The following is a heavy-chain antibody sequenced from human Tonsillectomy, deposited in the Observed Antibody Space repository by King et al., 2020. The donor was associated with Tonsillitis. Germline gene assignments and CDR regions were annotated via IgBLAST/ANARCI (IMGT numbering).Heavy chain of an antibody. J-gene: IGHJ6*02. V-gene: IGHV3-7*03. Sequence: VQLVESGGGLVQPGGSLRLSCAASGFTFSSYWMSWVRQAPGKGLEWVANIKQDGSEKYYVDSVKGRLTISRDNAKNSLYLQMNILRAEDTAVYYCASMLYSSSSWYYYYYGMDVWGQGTTVTVSS. CDR2: IKQDGSEK. CDR3: ASMLYSSSSWYYYYYGMDV. D-gene: IGHD6-6*01. CDR1: GFTFSSYW.